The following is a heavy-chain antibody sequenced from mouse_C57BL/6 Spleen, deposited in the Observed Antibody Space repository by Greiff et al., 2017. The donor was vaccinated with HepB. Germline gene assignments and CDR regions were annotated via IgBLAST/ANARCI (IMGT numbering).Heavy chain of an antibody. D-gene: IGHD3-1*01. J-gene: IGHJ4*01. CDR2: INPGSGGT. Sequence: VQLQQSGAELVRPGTSVKVSCKASGYAFTNYLIEWVKQRPGQGLEWIGVINPGSGGTNYNEKFKGKATLTADKSSSTAYMQLSSLTSEDSAVYFCARAGYYKAMDYWGQGTSVTVSS. CDR1: GYAFTNYL. CDR3: ARAGYYKAMDY. V-gene: IGHV1-54*01.